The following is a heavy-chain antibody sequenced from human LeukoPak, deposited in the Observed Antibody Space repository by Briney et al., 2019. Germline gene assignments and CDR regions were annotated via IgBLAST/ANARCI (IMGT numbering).Heavy chain of an antibody. D-gene: IGHD1-26*01. CDR3: ARGGSYLSAFDI. CDR2: IKQDGSEK. Sequence: GRSLRLSWAAAGFTFSSYCMSWVRQAPKKGLEWVANIKQDGSEKYYVDSVKGRFTTSRDNSKNTLYLQMNSLRAEDMAVYYCARGGSYLSAFDIWGQGTMVTVSS. V-gene: IGHV3-7*04. J-gene: IGHJ3*02. CDR1: GFTFSSYC.